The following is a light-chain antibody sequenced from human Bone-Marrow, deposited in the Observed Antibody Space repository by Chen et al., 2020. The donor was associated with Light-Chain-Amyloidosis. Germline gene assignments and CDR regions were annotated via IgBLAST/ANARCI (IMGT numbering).Light chain of an antibody. Sequence: SYVLTQPSSVSVAPGQTATIACGGNNMXSTSVHWYQQTPGQAPLLVVYDDSARPSGIPERLSGSNSGNTATLTISRVEAGDEADYYCQVWDRSSDRPVFGGGTKLTVL. CDR1: NMXSTS. J-gene: IGLJ3*02. CDR2: DDS. V-gene: IGLV3-21*02. CDR3: QVWDRSSDRPV.